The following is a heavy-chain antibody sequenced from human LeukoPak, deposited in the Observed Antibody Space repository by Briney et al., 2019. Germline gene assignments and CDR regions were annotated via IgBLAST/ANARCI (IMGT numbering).Heavy chain of an antibody. CDR3: ARVHGWAAYYYCGMDV. V-gene: IGHV4-34*01. Sequence: PSETLSLTCAVYGGSFSGYYWSWIRQPPGKGLEWIGEINHSGSTNYNPSLKSRVTISVDTSKNQFSLKLSSVTAADTAVYYCARVHGWAAYYYCGMDVWGQGITVTVSS. CDR1: GGSFSGYY. D-gene: IGHD6-13*01. CDR2: INHSGST. J-gene: IGHJ6*02.